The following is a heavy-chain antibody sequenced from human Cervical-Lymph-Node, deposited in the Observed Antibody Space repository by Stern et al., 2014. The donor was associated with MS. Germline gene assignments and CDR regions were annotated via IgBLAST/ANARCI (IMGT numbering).Heavy chain of an antibody. D-gene: IGHD6-19*01. V-gene: IGHV3-21*01. J-gene: IGHJ4*02. CDR3: ARVPASKLIAVAGHRTYYFDY. Sequence: EVQLVESGGGLVKPGGSLRLSCAASGFTFSSYSMNWVRQAPGKGLEWVSSISSSSSYIYYADSVKGRFTISRDNAKNSLYLQMNSLRAEDTAVYYCARVPASKLIAVAGHRTYYFDYWGQGTLVTVSS. CDR2: ISSSSSYI. CDR1: GFTFSSYS.